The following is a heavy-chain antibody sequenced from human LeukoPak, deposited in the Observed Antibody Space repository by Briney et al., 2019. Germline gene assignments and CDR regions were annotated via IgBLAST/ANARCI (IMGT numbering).Heavy chain of an antibody. V-gene: IGHV1-24*01. Sequence: ASVKVSCTVSGYTLTELSMHWVRQAPGKGLEWMGGFDPEDGETIYAQKFQGRVTMTEDTSTDTAYMELSSLRSEDTAVYYCARGVPKGHRLRWGYYFDYWGQGTLVTVSS. CDR1: GYTLTELS. D-gene: IGHD4-23*01. CDR3: ARGVPKGHRLRWGYYFDY. CDR2: FDPEDGET. J-gene: IGHJ4*02.